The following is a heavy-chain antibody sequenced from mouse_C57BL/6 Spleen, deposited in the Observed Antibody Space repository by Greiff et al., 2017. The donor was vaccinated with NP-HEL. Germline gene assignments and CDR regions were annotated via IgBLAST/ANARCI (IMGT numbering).Heavy chain of an antibody. CDR2: IDPSDSYT. CDR3: ARNGRSHYFDY. CDR1: GYTFTSYW. J-gene: IGHJ2*01. Sequence: QVQLQQPGAELVKPGASVKLSCKASGYTFTSYWMQWVKQRPGQGLEWIGEIDPSDSYTNYNQKFKGKATLTVDTSSSTAYIQLSSLTSEDSAVYYCARNGRSHYFDYWGQGTTLTVSS. V-gene: IGHV1-50*01.